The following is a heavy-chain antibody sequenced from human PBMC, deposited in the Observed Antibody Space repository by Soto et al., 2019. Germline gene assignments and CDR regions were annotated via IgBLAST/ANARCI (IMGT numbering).Heavy chain of an antibody. V-gene: IGHV1-3*01. CDR1: GYTFTSYA. D-gene: IGHD3-22*01. CDR3: ARGIGGSYYDSSGYYFDY. J-gene: IGHJ4*02. CDR2: INAGNGNT. Sequence: ASVKVSCKASGYTFTSYAMHWVRQAPGQRLEWMGWINAGNGNTKYSQKFQGRVTITRDTSASTAYMELSSLRSEDTAVYYCARGIGGSYYDSSGYYFDYWGQGTLVTVSS.